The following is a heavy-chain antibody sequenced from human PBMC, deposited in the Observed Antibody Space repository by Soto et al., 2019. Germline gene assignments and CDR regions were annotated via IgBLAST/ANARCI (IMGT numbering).Heavy chain of an antibody. D-gene: IGHD4-17*01. CDR1: GGSISSGDYY. Sequence: SETLSLTCTVSGGSISSGDYYWSWIRQPPGKGLEWIGYIYHSGSTYYNPSLKSRVTISLDRSKKQFSLKLSSVTAAETAVYYCARGMTTVTTLDYWGQGTLVTVSS. J-gene: IGHJ4*02. CDR2: IYHSGST. CDR3: ARGMTTVTTLDY. V-gene: IGHV4-30-2*01.